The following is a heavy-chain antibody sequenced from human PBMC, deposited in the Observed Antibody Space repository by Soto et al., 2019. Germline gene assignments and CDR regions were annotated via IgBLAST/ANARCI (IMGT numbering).Heavy chain of an antibody. D-gene: IGHD2-15*01. CDR3: AKDAHCSGGSCYSVFVH. J-gene: IGHJ4*02. V-gene: IGHV3-9*01. CDR1: GFTFDDYA. Sequence: EVQLVESGGGLVQPGRSLRLSCAASGFTFDDYAMHWVRQAPVKGLEWVSGISWNSGSIGYADFVKGRFTTSRDNANKSLYRQMNSLRAEDTALYYCAKDAHCSGGSCYSVFVHWGQGTLVTVSS. CDR2: ISWNSGSI.